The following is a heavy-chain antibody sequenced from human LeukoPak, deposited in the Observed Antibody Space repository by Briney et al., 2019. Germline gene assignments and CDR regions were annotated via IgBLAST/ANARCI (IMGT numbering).Heavy chain of an antibody. CDR2: IYSGGST. D-gene: IGHD1-26*01. CDR1: GFTFTNYE. Sequence: TGGPLRLSCAASGFTFTNYEMIWVRQAPGKGLEWVSIIYSGGSTYYADSVKGRFTISRDNSKNTLYLQMNSLRAEDTAVYYCARVTIYSGSIRRGYMDVWGKGTTVTVSS. J-gene: IGHJ6*03. V-gene: IGHV3-53*01. CDR3: ARVTIYSGSIRRGYMDV.